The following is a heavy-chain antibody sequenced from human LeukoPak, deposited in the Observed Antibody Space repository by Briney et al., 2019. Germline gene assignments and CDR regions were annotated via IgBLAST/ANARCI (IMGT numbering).Heavy chain of an antibody. CDR3: AKDLSYGSNWFDP. Sequence: PGGSLRLSCAASGFTFSSHGMHWVRQAPGKGLEWVALIWYDGSKKNYADSVKGRFTISRDDYKSTMYLQINSLRAEDTAVYYCAKDLSYGSNWFDPWGQGTLVTVSS. CDR1: GFTFSSHG. J-gene: IGHJ5*02. D-gene: IGHD5-18*01. V-gene: IGHV3-33*06. CDR2: IWYDGSKK.